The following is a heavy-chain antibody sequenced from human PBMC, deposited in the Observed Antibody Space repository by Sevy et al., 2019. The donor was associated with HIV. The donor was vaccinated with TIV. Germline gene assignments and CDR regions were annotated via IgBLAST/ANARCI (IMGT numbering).Heavy chain of an antibody. CDR2: LKNKANGGTV. V-gene: IGHV3-49*04. D-gene: IGHD6-25*01. J-gene: IGHJ4*02. CDR1: GFTFGDYA. CDR3: TRWKAAQSIFDY. Sequence: GGSLRLSCTTFGFTFGDYAINWVRQAPGKGLEWVAFLKNKANGGTVDYAASVKGEFTISRDDSKSIAYLQMNDLKTEDTAVYYCTRWKAAQSIFDYWGQGALVTVSS.